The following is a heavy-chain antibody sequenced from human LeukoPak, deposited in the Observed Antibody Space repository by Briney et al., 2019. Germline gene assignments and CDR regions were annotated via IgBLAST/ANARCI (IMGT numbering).Heavy chain of an antibody. Sequence: SVKVSCKASGYTFTSYGISWVRQAPGQGLEWMGRIIPILGIANYAQKFQGRVTITADKSTSTAYMELSSLRSEDTAVYYCARLGVAVAATGKNYFDYWGQGTLVTVSS. D-gene: IGHD6-19*01. J-gene: IGHJ4*02. CDR3: ARLGVAVAATGKNYFDY. CDR1: GYTFTSYG. V-gene: IGHV1-69*04. CDR2: IIPILGIA.